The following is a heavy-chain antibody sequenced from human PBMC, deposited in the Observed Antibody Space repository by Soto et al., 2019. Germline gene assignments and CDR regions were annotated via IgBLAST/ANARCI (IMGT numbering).Heavy chain of an antibody. Sequence: SETLSLTCSVSDDSINSDKYYWGWIRQPPGKGLEWIGSIYYRGNAYYNPSLQTRVTISLDKSKSQFSLKLSSVTAADSAVYYCARDRVEGGYFDWSPLDHWFDPWGQGNLVTVS. CDR1: DDSINSDKYY. V-gene: IGHV4-39*02. D-gene: IGHD3-9*01. CDR3: ARDRVEGGYFDWSPLDHWFDP. J-gene: IGHJ5*02. CDR2: IYYRGNA.